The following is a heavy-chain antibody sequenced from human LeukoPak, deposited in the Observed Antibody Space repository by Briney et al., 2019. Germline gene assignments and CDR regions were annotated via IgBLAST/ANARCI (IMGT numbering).Heavy chain of an antibody. Sequence: PWETLSLTCTVSGGSISSNTYYWGWIRRPPGKGLEWIGNIHYSGSTYYNPALKSRVTISVDKSKNQFSLTLSSLPAADTAVYYCATSDTVYTYNWFDPWGQGTMVTVSS. CDR1: GGSISSNTYY. D-gene: IGHD2-8*01. V-gene: IGHV4-39*01. CDR3: ATSDTVYTYNWFDP. CDR2: IHYSGST. J-gene: IGHJ5*02.